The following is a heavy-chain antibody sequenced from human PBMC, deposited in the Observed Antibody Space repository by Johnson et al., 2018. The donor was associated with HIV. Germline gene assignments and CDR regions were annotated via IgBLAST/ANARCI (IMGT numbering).Heavy chain of an antibody. CDR1: GFTFINYW. CDR3: ARDPSGADAFDI. V-gene: IGHV3-7*05. Sequence: VQLVESGGGLVQPGGSLTLSCAASGFTFINYWMTWVRQAPGKGLEWVATIKQDGGEKYYVDSVKGRFTISRDNAKNSLYLQMNSLRAEDTAVYYCARDPSGADAFDIWGQGTMVTVSS. J-gene: IGHJ3*02. CDR2: IKQDGGEK. D-gene: IGHD1-14*01.